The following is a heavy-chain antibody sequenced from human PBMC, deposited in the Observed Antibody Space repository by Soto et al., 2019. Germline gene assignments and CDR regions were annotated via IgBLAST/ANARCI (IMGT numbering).Heavy chain of an antibody. D-gene: IGHD4-17*01. J-gene: IGHJ6*02. Sequence: PSETLSLTCAVYGGSFSGYYWSWIRQPPGKGLEWIGEINHSGSTNYNPSLKSRVTISVDTSKNQFSLKLSSVTAADTAVYYCARVTVTTSSYYYYYYGMDVWGQGTTVTVSS. CDR1: GGSFSGYY. CDR3: ARVTVTTSSYYYYYYGMDV. CDR2: INHSGST. V-gene: IGHV4-34*01.